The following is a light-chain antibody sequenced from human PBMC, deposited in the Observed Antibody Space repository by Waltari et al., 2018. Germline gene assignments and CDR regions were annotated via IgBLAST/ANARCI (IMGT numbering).Light chain of an antibody. CDR2: DTF. Sequence: EVVLTQSPAILSLSPGERATLSCRPSQNIGYELTSYQQKPGQAPTLVIYDTFNRATGVPARFSGSGSGTDVTLTISSLEPEDSAVYYCQQRYSWPRTFGQGTKVEIK. CDR3: QQRYSWPRT. V-gene: IGKV3-11*01. J-gene: IGKJ1*01. CDR1: QNIGYE.